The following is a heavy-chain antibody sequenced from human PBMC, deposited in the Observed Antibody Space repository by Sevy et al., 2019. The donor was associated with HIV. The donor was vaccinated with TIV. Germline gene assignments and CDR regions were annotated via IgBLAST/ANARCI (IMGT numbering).Heavy chain of an antibody. D-gene: IGHD6-19*01. Sequence: GGSLRLSCAISGFTVNDKYIIWVRQAPGKGLEWVSVIFSSGSTYYADSAKGRFTISRDNSKNTVDLQMNSVRVEDTAVYYCVSLFLSYRSGWSYFDYWGQGTLVTVPS. CDR3: VSLFLSYRSGWSYFDY. V-gene: IGHV3-66*02. J-gene: IGHJ4*02. CDR1: GFTVNDKY. CDR2: IFSSGST.